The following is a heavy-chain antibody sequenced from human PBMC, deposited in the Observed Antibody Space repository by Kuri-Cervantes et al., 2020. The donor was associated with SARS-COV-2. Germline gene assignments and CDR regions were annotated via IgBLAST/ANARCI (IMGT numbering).Heavy chain of an antibody. CDR1: GFAFGDYY. CDR3: AKDLISASYFGSGSPDY. V-gene: IGHV3-23*01. CDR2: VSGSGVST. Sequence: GESLKISCAASGFAFGDYYMSWIRQAPGKGLEWVSTVSGSGVSTYYADSVKGRFTISRDNSASTMFLQMNSLRAEDTALYFCAKDLISASYFGSGSPDYWGQGTLVTVSS. J-gene: IGHJ4*02. D-gene: IGHD3-10*01.